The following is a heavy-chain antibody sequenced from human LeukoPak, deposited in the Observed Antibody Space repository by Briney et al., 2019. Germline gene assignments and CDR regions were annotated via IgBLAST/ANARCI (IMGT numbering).Heavy chain of an antibody. V-gene: IGHV1-24*01. CDR3: ATGHSSGWYYFDY. D-gene: IGHD6-19*01. Sequence: ASVKVSCKVSGYILTELSIQWVRQAPGKGLEWMGGFDPEEGEIIYAQKFQGRVTMTEDTSTDTAHMALSSLRSEDTAIYYCATGHSSGWYYFDYWGQGTLVTVSS. J-gene: IGHJ4*02. CDR2: FDPEEGEI. CDR1: GYILTELS.